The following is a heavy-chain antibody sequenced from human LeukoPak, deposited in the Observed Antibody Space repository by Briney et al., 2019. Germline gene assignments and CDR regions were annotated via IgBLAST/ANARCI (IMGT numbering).Heavy chain of an antibody. J-gene: IGHJ4*02. CDR1: GGCFSGYY. V-gene: IGHV4-34*01. D-gene: IGHD5-12*01. Sequence: SETLSLTCAVYGGCFSGYYWSWVRQPPGKGLEWIGGINHSGSTNYNPSLKSRVTISVDTSKNQFSLKLSSVTAADTAVYYCARARRTEWLRYYYFDYWGQGTLVTVSS. CDR3: ARARRTEWLRYYYFDY. CDR2: INHSGST.